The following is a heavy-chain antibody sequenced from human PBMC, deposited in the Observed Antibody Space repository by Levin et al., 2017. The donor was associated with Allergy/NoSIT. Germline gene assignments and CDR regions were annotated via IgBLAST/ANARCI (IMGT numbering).Heavy chain of an antibody. V-gene: IGHV4-34*01. CDR3: ASIGIYSSSTDY. D-gene: IGHD6-6*01. Sequence: SQTLSLTCAVYGGSFSGYYWSWIRQPPGKGLEWIGEINHSGSTNYNPSLKSRVTISVDTSKNQFSLKLSSVTAADTAVYYCASIGIYSSSTDYWGQGTLVTVSS. CDR2: INHSGST. J-gene: IGHJ4*02. CDR1: GGSFSGYY.